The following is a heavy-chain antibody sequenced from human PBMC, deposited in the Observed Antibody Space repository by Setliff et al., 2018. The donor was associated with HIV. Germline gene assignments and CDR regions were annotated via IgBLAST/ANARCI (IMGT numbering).Heavy chain of an antibody. V-gene: IGHV5-51*01. CDR3: VRHRYSSGGSRYSLLANFYYGLDV. Sequence: GESLKISCKGSGYSFNTYWIGWVRQRPGKGLEWMGLIYPGDSETRYSPSFQGQVTISADTSITTAYLQWSSLKASDTAFYYCVRHRYSSGGSRYSLLANFYYGLDVWGLGTSVTVSS. J-gene: IGHJ6*02. CDR1: GYSFNTYW. D-gene: IGHD2-15*01. CDR2: IYPGDSET.